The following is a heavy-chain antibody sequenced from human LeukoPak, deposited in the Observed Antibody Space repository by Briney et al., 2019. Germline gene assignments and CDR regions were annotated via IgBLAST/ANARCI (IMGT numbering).Heavy chain of an antibody. D-gene: IGHD3-22*01. CDR2: IRYDGSNK. CDR1: GFNFSGYG. Sequence: GGSLRLSCAASGFNFSGYGMHWVRQAPGKGLEWVSFIRYDGSNKYYADSVKGRFTISRDNSKNTLYLQMNSLRAEDTAVYDCAKRRLNDHYYDTTGYYLACDYWGQGTLVTVSS. J-gene: IGHJ4*02. CDR3: AKRRLNDHYYDTTGYYLACDY. V-gene: IGHV3-30*02.